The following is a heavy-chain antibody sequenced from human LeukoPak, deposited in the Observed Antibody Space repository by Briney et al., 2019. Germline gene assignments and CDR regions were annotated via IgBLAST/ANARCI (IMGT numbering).Heavy chain of an antibody. J-gene: IGHJ4*02. Sequence: PSETLSLTCSVSDGSIRTYYWSWLRQSPGQGLEWIGNIYYRGDIIYNPSLKSRVIISIDTSKNQFSLKVTSLTAADTAVYYCATNKDWAEADWGQGTLVIVSS. D-gene: IGHD3/OR15-3a*01. CDR2: IYYRGDI. V-gene: IGHV4-59*03. CDR3: ATNKDWAEAD. CDR1: DGSIRTYY.